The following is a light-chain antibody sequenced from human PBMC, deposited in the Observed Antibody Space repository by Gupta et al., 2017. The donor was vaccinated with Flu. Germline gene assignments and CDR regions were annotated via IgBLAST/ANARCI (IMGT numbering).Light chain of an antibody. J-gene: IGKJ1*01. CDR2: GAS. CDR3: LQDYNAPRT. Sequence: AIQMTQSPSSLSASVGDRVTITCRASQGIRNDLGWYQQKPGKAPKLLISGASTLQSGVPSRFSGSGSGTDFTLTISSLQPEDFATYYCLQDYNAPRTFGQGTKVEIK. CDR1: QGIRND. V-gene: IGKV1-6*01.